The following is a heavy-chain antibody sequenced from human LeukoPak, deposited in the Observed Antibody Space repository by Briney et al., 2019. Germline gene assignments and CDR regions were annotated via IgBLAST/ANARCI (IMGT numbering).Heavy chain of an antibody. D-gene: IGHD3-22*01. J-gene: IGHJ4*02. Sequence: SETLSLTCTVSGGSISSYYWSWIRQPPGKGLEWIGYIYYSGSTNYNPSLKSRVTISVDTSKNQFSLKLSSVTAADTAVYYCARVNYYDSSGYFDYWGQGTLVTVSS. CDR2: IYYSGST. CDR1: GGSISSYY. CDR3: ARVNYYDSSGYFDY. V-gene: IGHV4-59*01.